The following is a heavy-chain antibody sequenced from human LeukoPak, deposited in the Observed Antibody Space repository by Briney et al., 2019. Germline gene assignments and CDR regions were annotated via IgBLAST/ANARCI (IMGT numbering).Heavy chain of an antibody. Sequence: GGSLRLSCAASGFTFDDYAMHWVRQAPGKGLEWVSLISWDGGSTYYADSVKGRFTISRGNSKNSLYLQMNSLRAEDTALYYCAKDRSGYVDYWGQGTLVTVSS. CDR3: AKDRSGYVDY. CDR2: ISWDGGST. V-gene: IGHV3-43D*03. CDR1: GFTFDDYA. D-gene: IGHD1-26*01. J-gene: IGHJ4*02.